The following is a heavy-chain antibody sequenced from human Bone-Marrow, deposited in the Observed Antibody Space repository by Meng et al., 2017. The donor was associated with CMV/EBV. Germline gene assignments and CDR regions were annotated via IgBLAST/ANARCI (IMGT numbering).Heavy chain of an antibody. V-gene: IGHV4-34*01. J-gene: IGHJ1*01. D-gene: IGHD5-18*01. CDR3: ARRGDAAKVGNY. CDR2: VHPSGST. CDR1: GGSLSNYY. Sequence: SETLSLTCDVYGGSLSNYYWSWIRQPPGKGLEWIGEVHPSGSTNYNPSLKNRVTISVDTPQNQFSLNLTSVTAADTAVYYCARRGDAAKVGNYWGQGTLVTVSS.